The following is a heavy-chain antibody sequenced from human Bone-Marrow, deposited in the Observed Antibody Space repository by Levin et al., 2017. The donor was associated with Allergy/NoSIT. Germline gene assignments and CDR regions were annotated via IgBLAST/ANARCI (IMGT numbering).Heavy chain of an antibody. CDR3: AKAAAAGTKYYFDY. V-gene: IGHV3-23*01. J-gene: IGHJ4*02. Sequence: GESLKISCAASGFTFSSYAMSWVRQAPGKGLEWVSAISGSGGSTYYADSVKGRFTISRDNSKNTLYLQMNSLRAEDTAVYYCAKAAAAGTKYYFDYWGQGTLVTVSS. CDR2: ISGSGGST. D-gene: IGHD6-13*01. CDR1: GFTFSSYA.